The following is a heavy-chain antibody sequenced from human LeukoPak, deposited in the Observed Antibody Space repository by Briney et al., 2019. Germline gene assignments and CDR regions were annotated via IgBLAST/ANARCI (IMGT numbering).Heavy chain of an antibody. J-gene: IGHJ4*02. CDR3: ARETTGLARYFDY. D-gene: IGHD4-11*01. Sequence: PSETLSLTCTVSGNSISSYYWSWIRQPAGKGLEWIGRINTSGSTNYNPSLKSRVKMSVATSKNQFSLNLSSVTAADTAVYCCARETTGLARYFDYWGQGTLVTVSS. CDR1: GNSISSYY. CDR2: INTSGST. V-gene: IGHV4-4*07.